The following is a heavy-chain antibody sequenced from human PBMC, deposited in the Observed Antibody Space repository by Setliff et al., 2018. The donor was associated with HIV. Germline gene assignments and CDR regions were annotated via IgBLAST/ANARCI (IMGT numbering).Heavy chain of an antibody. Sequence: SETLSLTCTVSGGSISSHYWSWIRQPPGEGLEWIGSIYYSGSTNYNPSLKSRVTISVDTSKNQFSLKLSSVTAADTAVYYCASSGTPHDWYFDLWGRGTLVTVSS. CDR2: IYYSGST. D-gene: IGHD2-15*01. CDR3: ASSGTPHDWYFDL. V-gene: IGHV4-59*11. CDR1: GGSISSHY. J-gene: IGHJ2*01.